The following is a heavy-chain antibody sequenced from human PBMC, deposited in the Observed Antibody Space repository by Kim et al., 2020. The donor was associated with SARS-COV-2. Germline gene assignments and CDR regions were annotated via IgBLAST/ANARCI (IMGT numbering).Heavy chain of an antibody. Sequence: YAQKLQGRVTITTDTSTSTAYMELRSLRSDDTAVYYCARDSSSWYNWLDPWGQGTLVTVSS. J-gene: IGHJ5*02. D-gene: IGHD6-13*01. CDR3: ARDSSSWYNWLDP. V-gene: IGHV1-18*01.